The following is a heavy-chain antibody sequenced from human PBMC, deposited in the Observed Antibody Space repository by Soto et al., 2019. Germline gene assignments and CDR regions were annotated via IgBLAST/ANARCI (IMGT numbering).Heavy chain of an antibody. J-gene: IGHJ4*02. CDR3: ARTPPDDYSNYFSY. CDR2: IIPIFGTA. D-gene: IGHD4-4*01. CDR1: GGTFSSYA. Sequence: AASVKVSCKASGGTFSSYAISWVRQAPGQGLEWMGGIIPIFGTANYAQKFQGRVTITADESTSTAYMELSSLRSEDTAVYYCARTPPDDYSNYFSYWGQGTLVTVSS. V-gene: IGHV1-69*13.